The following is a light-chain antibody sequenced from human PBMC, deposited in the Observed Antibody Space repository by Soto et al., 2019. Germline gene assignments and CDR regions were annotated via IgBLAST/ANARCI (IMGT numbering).Light chain of an antibody. Sequence: QSALTQPASVSGSPGQSITISCTGTSSDVGIYNLVSWYQQHPGKAPKLIIYEVNKRPSGVSYRFSGSKSGNTASLTISGLQAEDEANYYCCSYAGSSTLVFGGGTQLTVL. J-gene: IGLJ7*01. CDR2: EVN. CDR3: CSYAGSSTLV. V-gene: IGLV2-23*02. CDR1: SSDVGIYNL.